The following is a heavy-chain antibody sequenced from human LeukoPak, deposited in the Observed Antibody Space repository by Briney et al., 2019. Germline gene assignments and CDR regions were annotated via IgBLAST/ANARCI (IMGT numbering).Heavy chain of an antibody. D-gene: IGHD2-21*01. CDR1: GDSVSSNSAV. CDR3: TRALRNSPFDY. CDR2: TYYRSKWDN. J-gene: IGHJ4*02. V-gene: IGHV6-1*01. Sequence: SQTLSLTCAISGDSVSSNSAVWNWIRQSPSRSLEWLGRTYYRSKWDNDYALSVKSRIIISPDTSKNQFSLQLNSVTPEDTAVYYCTRALRNSPFDYWGQGTLVTVSS.